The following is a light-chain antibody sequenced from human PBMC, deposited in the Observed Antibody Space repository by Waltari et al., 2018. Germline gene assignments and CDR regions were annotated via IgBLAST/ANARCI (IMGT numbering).Light chain of an antibody. CDR3: QQYYSYPGA. CDR2: AAS. J-gene: IGKJ1*01. CDR1: QGISSY. V-gene: IGKV1-8*01. Sequence: AIRITQSPSSLSASTGDRVTITCRAGQGISSYLAWYQQKPGKAPKLLIYAASTLQSGVPSRFSGSGSGTDFTLTISCLQSEDFATYYCQQYYSYPGAFGQGTKVEIK.